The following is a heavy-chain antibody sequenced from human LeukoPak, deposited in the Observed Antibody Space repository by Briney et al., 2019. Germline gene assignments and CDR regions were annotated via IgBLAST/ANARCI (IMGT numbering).Heavy chain of an antibody. CDR1: GGSFSGYY. V-gene: IGHV4-34*01. J-gene: IGHJ4*02. CDR3: ARAFWGSGIDY. Sequence: PSETLSLTCAVYGGSFSGYYWSWIRQPPGKGLEWIGEINHSGSTNYNPSLKSRVTISADTSQNQFSLKLSSVTAADTAVYYCARAFWGSGIDYWGPGTLVTVSS. CDR2: INHSGST. D-gene: IGHD3-16*01.